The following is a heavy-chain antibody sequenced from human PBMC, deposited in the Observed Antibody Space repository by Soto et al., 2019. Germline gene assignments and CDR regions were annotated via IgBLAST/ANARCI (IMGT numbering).Heavy chain of an antibody. CDR2: INAGNGNT. D-gene: IGHD3-22*01. CDR1: GYTFTSYA. CDR3: ARYRRDYYYDSSGYYPNDAFDI. Sequence: ASVKVSCKASGYTFTSYAMHWVRQAPGQRLEWMGWINAGNGNTKYSQKFQGRVTITRDTSASTAYMELSSLRSEDTAVYYCARYRRDYYYDSSGYYPNDAFDIWGQGTMVTVSS. J-gene: IGHJ3*02. V-gene: IGHV1-3*01.